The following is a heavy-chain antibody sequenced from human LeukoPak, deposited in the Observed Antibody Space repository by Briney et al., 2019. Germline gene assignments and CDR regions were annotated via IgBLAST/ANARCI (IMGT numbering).Heavy chain of an antibody. V-gene: IGHV4-39*01. J-gene: IGHJ4*02. D-gene: IGHD2-2*01. Sequence: SETLSLTCTVSGGSISSSSYYWGWIRQPPGKGLEWIGSIYYSGSTYYNPSLKSRVTISVDTSKNRFSLKLSSVTAADTAVYYCARGDRDCSSTSCYGDFDYWGQGTLVTVSS. CDR3: ARGDRDCSSTSCYGDFDY. CDR1: GGSISSSSYY. CDR2: IYYSGST.